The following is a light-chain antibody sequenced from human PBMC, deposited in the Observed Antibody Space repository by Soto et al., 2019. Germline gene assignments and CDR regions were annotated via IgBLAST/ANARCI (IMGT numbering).Light chain of an antibody. CDR1: QDIGDE. CDR3: LQDDDYPRT. J-gene: IGKJ1*01. CDR2: GAS. V-gene: IGKV1-6*01. Sequence: AIQMTQSPSSLSASVGDRLIITCRASQDIGDELGWYQHKPGKAPKLLIYGASRLETGVPSRFSASGSGTYYTLVISSLQPEDCATYYSLQDDDYPRTFGQGTKVEV.